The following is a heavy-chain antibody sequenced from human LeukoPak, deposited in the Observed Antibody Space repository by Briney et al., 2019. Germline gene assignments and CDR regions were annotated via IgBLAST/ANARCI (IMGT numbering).Heavy chain of an antibody. Sequence: GGSVRLSCTASGFTFSAYWMTWVRQAPGKGLEFVANIMGDGSQKEYVDSVKGRFTISRDNAKNSLYLQMISLRAEDTAVYYCARWRGAQSEFEYWGQGTLVTVS. J-gene: IGHJ4*02. CDR1: GFTFSAYW. V-gene: IGHV3-7*01. CDR3: ARWRGAQSEFEY. CDR2: IMGDGSQK. D-gene: IGHD3-3*01.